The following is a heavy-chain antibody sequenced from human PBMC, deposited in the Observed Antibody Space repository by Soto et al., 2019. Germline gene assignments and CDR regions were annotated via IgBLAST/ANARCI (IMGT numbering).Heavy chain of an antibody. Sequence: GGSLRLSCAASGFTFSSYGMHWVRQAPGKGLEWVAVIWYDGSNKYYADSVKGRFTISRDNSKNTLYLQMNSLRAEDTAVYYCARDFTGGYLYYFDYWGQGTLVTVSS. J-gene: IGHJ4*02. D-gene: IGHD5-12*01. CDR1: GFTFSSYG. V-gene: IGHV3-33*01. CDR3: ARDFTGGYLYYFDY. CDR2: IWYDGSNK.